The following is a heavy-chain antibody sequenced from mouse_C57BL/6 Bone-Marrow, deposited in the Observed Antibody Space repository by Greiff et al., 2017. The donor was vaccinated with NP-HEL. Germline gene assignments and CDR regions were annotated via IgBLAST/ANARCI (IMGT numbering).Heavy chain of an antibody. CDR3: TNDGYYDWFAY. D-gene: IGHD2-3*01. CDR1: GFNIKDDY. V-gene: IGHV14-4*01. CDR2: IDPENGDT. J-gene: IGHJ3*01. Sequence: VQLQQSGAELVRPGASVKLSCTASGFNIKDDYMHWVKQRPEQGLEWIGWIDPENGDTEYASKFQGKATITADTSSNTAYLQHSSLTSEDAAVYYCTNDGYYDWFAYGGQGTLVTVSA.